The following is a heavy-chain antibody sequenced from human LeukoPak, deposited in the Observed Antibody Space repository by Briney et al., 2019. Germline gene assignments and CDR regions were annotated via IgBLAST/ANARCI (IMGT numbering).Heavy chain of an antibody. CDR2: ISGRSTYI. V-gene: IGHV3-21*01. Sequence: GGSLRLSCSASGFTFSSYTMNWVRQAPGKGLEWVSSISGRSTYIFYADSVKGRFTISRDNAKDSLSLQTNSLRAEDTAVYYCARGLGTTVTNEYYYDSSGYYDGGLDYWGQGTLVTVSS. CDR3: ARGLGTTVTNEYYYDSSGYYDGGLDY. J-gene: IGHJ4*02. CDR1: GFTFSSYT. D-gene: IGHD3-22*01.